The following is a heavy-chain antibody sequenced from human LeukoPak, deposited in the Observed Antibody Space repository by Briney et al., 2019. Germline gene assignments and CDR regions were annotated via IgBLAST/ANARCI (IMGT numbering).Heavy chain of an antibody. J-gene: IGHJ4*02. Sequence: SETLSLTCTVSGGSISSYYWSWIRQPPGKGLEWIGEINHSGSTNYNPSLKSRVTISVDTSKNQFSLQLNSVTPEDTAVYYCARGGNSGEGGIRFDYWGQGTLVTVSS. CDR3: ARGGNSGEGGIRFDY. CDR2: INHSGST. CDR1: GGSISSYY. D-gene: IGHD4-23*01. V-gene: IGHV4-34*01.